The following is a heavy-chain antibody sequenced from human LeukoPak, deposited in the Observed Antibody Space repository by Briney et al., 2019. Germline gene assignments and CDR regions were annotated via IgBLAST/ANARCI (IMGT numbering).Heavy chain of an antibody. V-gene: IGHV1-69*08. CDR1: GGTFLSHI. Sequence: SVTVSCKTSGGTFLSHIFSWVRQAPGHGLEWIGKITPVIETAKYAQTFQGRVSIYTDKDTTTVYMDLSGLRPDDTADYYCARVNLRGSNYNWFDTGGQGTRVIVSA. J-gene: IGHJ5*02. CDR3: ARVNLRGSNYNWFDT. CDR2: ITPVIETA. D-gene: IGHD3-10*01.